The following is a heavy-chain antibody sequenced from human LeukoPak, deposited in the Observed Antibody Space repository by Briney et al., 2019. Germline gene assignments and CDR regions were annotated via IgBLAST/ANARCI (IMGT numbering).Heavy chain of an antibody. CDR2: ISGSGGST. J-gene: IGHJ4*02. D-gene: IGHD6-19*01. Sequence: GGSLRLSCAASGFTFSSYAMSWLRQAPGKGLEWVSAISGSGGSTYYADSVKGRFTISRDNSKNTLYLQTNSLRAEDTAVYYCAKDLSSGWYQYYFDYWGQGTLVTVSS. CDR3: AKDLSSGWYQYYFDY. V-gene: IGHV3-23*01. CDR1: GFTFSSYA.